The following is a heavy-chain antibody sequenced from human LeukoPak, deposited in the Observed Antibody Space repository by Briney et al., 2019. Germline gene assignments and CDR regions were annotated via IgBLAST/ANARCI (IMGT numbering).Heavy chain of an antibody. CDR1: GFTFSSYW. CDR2: IKQDGSEK. J-gene: IGHJ4*02. V-gene: IGHV3-7*01. Sequence: GGPLRLSCAASGFTFSSYWMSWVRQAPGKGLEWVANIKQDGSEKYYVDSVKGRFTISRDNAKNSLYLQMNSLRAEDTAVYYCAGDYGDYYFDYWGQGTLVTVSS. CDR3: AGDYGDYYFDY. D-gene: IGHD4-17*01.